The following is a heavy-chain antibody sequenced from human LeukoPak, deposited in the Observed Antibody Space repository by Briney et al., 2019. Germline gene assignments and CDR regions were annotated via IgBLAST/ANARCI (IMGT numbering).Heavy chain of an antibody. CDR3: ARAVWVKGCSSTSCHSSLDY. Sequence: EASVKVSCKASGGTFSSYAISWVRQAPGQGLEWMGWISAYNGNTNYAQKLQGRVTMTTDTSTSTAYMELRSLRSDDTAVYYCARAVWVKGCSSTSCHSSLDYWGQGTLVTVSS. J-gene: IGHJ4*02. V-gene: IGHV1-18*01. CDR2: ISAYNGNT. D-gene: IGHD2-2*01. CDR1: GGTFSSYA.